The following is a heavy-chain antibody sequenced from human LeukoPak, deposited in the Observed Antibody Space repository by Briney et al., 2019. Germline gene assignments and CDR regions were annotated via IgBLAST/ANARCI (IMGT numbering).Heavy chain of an antibody. Sequence: PSETLSLTCTVSGGSISSSSYYWGWIRQPPGKGLEWIGSIYYSGSTYYNPSLKSRVTISVDTSKNRFSLKLSSVTAADTAVYYCARRTYSSSWYGFNYFDYWGQGTLVTVSS. J-gene: IGHJ4*02. CDR3: ARRTYSSSWYGFNYFDY. V-gene: IGHV4-39*01. CDR1: GGSISSSSYY. D-gene: IGHD6-13*01. CDR2: IYYSGST.